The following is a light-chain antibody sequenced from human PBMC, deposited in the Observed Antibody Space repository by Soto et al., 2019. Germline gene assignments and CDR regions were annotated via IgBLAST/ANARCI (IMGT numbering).Light chain of an antibody. CDR1: QDISNY. CDR3: QQYDNLPTLT. CDR2: DAS. Sequence: DIQMTQSPSSLSASVGDRVTITCQASQDISNYLNWYQQKPGKATKLLIYDASNLETGVPSRFSGSGSGTDFTFTISSLQPEDIATYYCQQYDNLPTLTFGGGTKVEIK. V-gene: IGKV1-33*01. J-gene: IGKJ4*01.